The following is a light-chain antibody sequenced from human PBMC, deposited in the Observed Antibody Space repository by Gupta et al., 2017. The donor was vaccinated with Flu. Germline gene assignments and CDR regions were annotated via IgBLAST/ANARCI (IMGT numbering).Light chain of an antibody. V-gene: IGKV1-39*01. J-gene: IGKJ2*03. Sequence: DIQMTQSPSSLSASVGDRVTITCRSSQTISTYLNWYKQRPGKGPELLIHAASTWQTGVPPRLSGRGSGSDFTLTIIERKHEDFATYHGQHRYSSPYSFVKGTNLEIK. CDR2: AAS. CDR3: QHRYSSPYS. CDR1: QTISTY.